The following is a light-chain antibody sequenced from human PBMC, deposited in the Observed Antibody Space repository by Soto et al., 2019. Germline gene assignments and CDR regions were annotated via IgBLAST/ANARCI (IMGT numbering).Light chain of an antibody. Sequence: DIQMTQSPSYVSASVGDRVTITCRASQGVANWLAWYQQKPGKPPKFLIYGASRLQIGVPSRFTGSGSGTDFNLTISSLQTEDSATYYFQQADSFPLPFGQGKRLDIK. V-gene: IGKV1D-12*01. CDR1: QGVANW. CDR3: QQADSFPLP. J-gene: IGKJ5*01. CDR2: GAS.